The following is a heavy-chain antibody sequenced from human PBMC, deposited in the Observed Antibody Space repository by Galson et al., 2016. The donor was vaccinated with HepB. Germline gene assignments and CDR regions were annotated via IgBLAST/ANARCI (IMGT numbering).Heavy chain of an antibody. J-gene: IGHJ5*02. D-gene: IGHD3-9*01. Sequence: QSGAEVKKPGESLKISCKGSRDSFRRYWIGWVRQMPGKGLEWMGIIYPDDSETRYSPSFQGQVTISADKSINTAYLQWSSLKASDTAMYYCARWGLTYYDIFQGWFDPWGQGTLVTVSS. CDR2: IYPDDSET. CDR1: RDSFRRYW. CDR3: ARWGLTYYDIFQGWFDP. V-gene: IGHV5-51*01.